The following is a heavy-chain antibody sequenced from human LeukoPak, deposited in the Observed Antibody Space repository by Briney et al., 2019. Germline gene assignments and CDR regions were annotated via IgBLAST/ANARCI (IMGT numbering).Heavy chain of an antibody. Sequence: GRSLRLSCAASGFTFSSYGMHWVRQAPGKGLEWVAVISDDGSNKYYADSVKGRFTISRDNSKNTLYLQMNSLRAEDTAVYYCATSRKSISAVIIDYWGQGTLVTVSS. CDR2: ISDDGSNK. CDR1: GFTFSSYG. J-gene: IGHJ4*02. CDR3: ATSRKSISAVIIDY. V-gene: IGHV3-30*03. D-gene: IGHD6-13*01.